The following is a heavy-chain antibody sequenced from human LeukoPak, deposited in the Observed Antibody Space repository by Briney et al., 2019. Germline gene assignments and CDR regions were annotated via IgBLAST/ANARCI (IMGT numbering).Heavy chain of an antibody. CDR2: IKSKGDGQTT. CDR3: ITDLGLTMIRGVIVS. Sequence: GGSLRLSCAASGFTLTNAWMSWVRQAPGKGVEWVGRIKSKGDGQTTAYGAPVKGRFIMSRDDSKATVYLQMNFLQTEDTAVYYCITDLGLTMIRGVIVSWGQGTLVTVSS. D-gene: IGHD3-10*01. J-gene: IGHJ4*02. CDR1: GFTLTNAW. V-gene: IGHV3-15*01.